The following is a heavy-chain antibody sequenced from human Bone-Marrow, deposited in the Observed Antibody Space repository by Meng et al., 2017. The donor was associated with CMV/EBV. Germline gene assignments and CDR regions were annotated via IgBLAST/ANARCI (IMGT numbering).Heavy chain of an antibody. CDR2: IRYDGNNK. CDR1: GFTFSNYG. J-gene: IGHJ4*02. Sequence: GESLKISCAASGFTFSNYGMHWVRQAPGKGLEWVALIRYDGNNKYYTDSVKGRFTISRDNSKNTLYLQVNSLRTEDTAVYYCAKDHSRRPLPFMHRKKQEGQYYFDYWGQGTRVTVSS. V-gene: IGHV3-30*02. CDR3: AKDHSRRPLPFMHRKKQEGQYYFDY. D-gene: IGHD3-16*01.